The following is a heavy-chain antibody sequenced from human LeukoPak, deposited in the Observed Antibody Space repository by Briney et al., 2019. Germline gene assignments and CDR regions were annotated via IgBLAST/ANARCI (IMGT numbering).Heavy chain of an antibody. J-gene: IGHJ4*02. V-gene: IGHV3-30*02. D-gene: IGHD6-19*01. Sequence: PGGSLRLSCAASGFSFSYYSMHWVRQAPGKGLEWVAFIRYDGSDKYYADSVKGRFTISRDNSKNTLYLQMNSLRAQDTAVYYCAKSIAVAGLGGGRTFDYWGQGTLVTVFS. CDR3: AKSIAVAGLGGGRTFDY. CDR2: IRYDGSDK. CDR1: GFSFSYYS.